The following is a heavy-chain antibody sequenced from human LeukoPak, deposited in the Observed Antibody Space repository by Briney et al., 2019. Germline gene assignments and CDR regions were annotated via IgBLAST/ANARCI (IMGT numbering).Heavy chain of an antibody. CDR1: GGSFSGYY. Sequence: SETLSLTCAVYGGSFSGYYWSWSRQPPGKGLEWIGEINHSGSTNYNPSLKSRVTISVDTSKNQFSLKLSSVTAADTAVYYCASIEYLDAFDIWGQGTMVTVSS. CDR2: INHSGST. J-gene: IGHJ3*02. V-gene: IGHV4-34*01. D-gene: IGHD2-2*01. CDR3: ASIEYLDAFDI.